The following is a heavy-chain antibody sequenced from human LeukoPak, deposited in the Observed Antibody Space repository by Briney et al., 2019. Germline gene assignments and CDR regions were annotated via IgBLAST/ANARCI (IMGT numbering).Heavy chain of an antibody. D-gene: IGHD5-12*01. Sequence: GASVKVSCKASGYTFIGYSISWVRQAPGHGLEWMGWITPYNGNTNYVQNFQGRVTMTGDTSTRTVYMELGSLRSEDTAVYYCAIDGGYSAYEWGQGTLVTVSS. CDR2: ITPYNGNT. CDR3: AIDGGYSAYE. CDR1: GYTFIGYS. V-gene: IGHV1-18*01. J-gene: IGHJ4*02.